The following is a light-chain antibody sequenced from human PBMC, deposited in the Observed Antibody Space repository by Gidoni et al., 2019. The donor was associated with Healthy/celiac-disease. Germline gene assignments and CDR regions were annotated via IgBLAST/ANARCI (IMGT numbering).Light chain of an antibody. V-gene: IGKV1-39*01. CDR3: QQSYSTPIT. J-gene: IGKJ5*01. Sequence: DIPMTQSPSSLSASVGDRVTITGRASQIISSYLNWYQQKPGKAPKLLIYAASSLQSGAPSRFSGSGSGTDFTLTIISLQPEDFSTYYCQQSYSTPITFGQGTRLEIK. CDR2: AAS. CDR1: QIISSY.